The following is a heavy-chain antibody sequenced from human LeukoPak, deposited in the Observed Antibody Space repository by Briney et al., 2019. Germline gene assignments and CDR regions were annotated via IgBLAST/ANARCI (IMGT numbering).Heavy chain of an antibody. D-gene: IGHD6-19*01. CDR2: IKSKTDGGTT. CDR3: TTGSIAVAGTASYYYYYYGMDV. CDR1: GFTFTNTW. Sequence: GRSLRLSCVASGFTFTNTWINWVRHAPGKGLEWVGRIKSKTDGGTTDYPTPVKGRFTISRDDSKNTLYLQMNSLKTEDTAVYYCTTGSIAVAGTASYYYYYYGMDVWGQGTTVTVSS. J-gene: IGHJ6*02. V-gene: IGHV3-15*07.